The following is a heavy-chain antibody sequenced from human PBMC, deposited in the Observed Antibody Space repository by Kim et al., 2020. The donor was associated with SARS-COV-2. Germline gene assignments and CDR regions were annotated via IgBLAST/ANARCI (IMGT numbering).Heavy chain of an antibody. CDR2: ISSSSSYI. D-gene: IGHD3-3*01. CDR1: GFTFSSYS. J-gene: IGHJ6*02. CDR3: ARAPYDFWNNYGMDV. V-gene: IGHV3-21*01. Sequence: GGSLRLSCAASGFTFSSYSMNWVRQAPGKGLEWVSSISSSSSYIYYADSVKGRFTISRDNAKNSLYLQMNSLRAEDTAVYYCARAPYDFWNNYGMDVWGQGTTVTVSS.